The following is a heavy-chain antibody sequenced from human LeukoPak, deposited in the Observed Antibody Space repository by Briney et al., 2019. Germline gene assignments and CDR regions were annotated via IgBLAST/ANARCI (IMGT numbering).Heavy chain of an antibody. CDR1: GFKFSEYS. V-gene: IGHV3-48*01. J-gene: IGHJ2*01. D-gene: IGHD3-10*01. Sequence: GGSMRLSFEGSGFKFSEYSMNWVRQAPGKGLEWISYISLSSGSIYYADSVKGRFTISRDNAKNSLYLQMTSLRVEDTGFYYCARHHPYYGSANYWYFDLWGRGTLVTVSS. CDR2: ISLSSGSI. CDR3: ARHHPYYGSANYWYFDL.